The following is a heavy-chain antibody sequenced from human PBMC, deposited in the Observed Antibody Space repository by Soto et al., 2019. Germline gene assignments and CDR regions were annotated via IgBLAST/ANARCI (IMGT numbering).Heavy chain of an antibody. CDR2: IKSDGSST. D-gene: IGHD1-26*01. V-gene: IGHV3-74*01. CDR1: GFTFSSDW. Sequence: EVQLVESGGGLVQPGGSLRLSCAASGFTFSSDWIHWFRQAPGKGLMWVSRIKSDGSSTSDEDSVKGRFTMSRDNAKITLFLQMNSLRAADTAVYYCASSPSIGSNYWGQGTLVTVSS. J-gene: IGHJ4*02. CDR3: ASSPSIGSNY.